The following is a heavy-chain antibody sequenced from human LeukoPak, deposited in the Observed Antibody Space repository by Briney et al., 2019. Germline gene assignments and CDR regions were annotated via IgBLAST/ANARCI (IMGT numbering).Heavy chain of an antibody. V-gene: IGHV3-20*04. CDR2: INWRGGVV. J-gene: IGHJ4*02. D-gene: IGHD2-15*01. CDR3: VRVGGAAFGVVVTYLDS. CDR1: GFSFNDYG. Sequence: GGSLRLSCVGSGFSFNDYGMTWVRQAPGKGREWVSTINWRGGVVGYADSMKGRFTISRDNVKNSGYLEMNSLRVEDTALYYCVRVGGAAFGVVVTYLDSWGQGTLVTVSS.